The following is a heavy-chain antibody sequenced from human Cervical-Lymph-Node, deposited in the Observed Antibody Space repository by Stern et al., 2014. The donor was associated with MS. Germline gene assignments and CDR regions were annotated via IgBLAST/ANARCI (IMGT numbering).Heavy chain of an antibody. V-gene: IGHV1-18*01. CDR1: GYTFTSYG. J-gene: IGHJ2*01. Sequence: VQLEESGAEVKKPGASVKVSCKASGYTFTSYGISWVRQAPGQGLEWMGWISAYNGNTNYAQKLQGRVTMTTDTSTSTAYMELRSLRSDDTAVYYCAREGIAVAGTGLHWYFDLWGRGTLVTVSS. D-gene: IGHD6-19*01. CDR2: ISAYNGNT. CDR3: AREGIAVAGTGLHWYFDL.